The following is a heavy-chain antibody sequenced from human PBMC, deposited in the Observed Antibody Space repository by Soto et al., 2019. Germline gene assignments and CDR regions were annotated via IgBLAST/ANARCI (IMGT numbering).Heavy chain of an antibody. V-gene: IGHV3-23*01. D-gene: IGHD5-18*01. Sequence: GGSLRLSCAATGFNFGIYAMGWVRQAPGKGLEWVSGVSGSGSSPYYADSVKGRLTISKDKSKNTLYLDLNNLRSEDTAVYFCVKGKESGYRGAFDSWGQGTMVTVS. CDR2: VSGSGSSP. J-gene: IGHJ4*02. CDR1: GFNFGIYA. CDR3: VKGKESGYRGAFDS.